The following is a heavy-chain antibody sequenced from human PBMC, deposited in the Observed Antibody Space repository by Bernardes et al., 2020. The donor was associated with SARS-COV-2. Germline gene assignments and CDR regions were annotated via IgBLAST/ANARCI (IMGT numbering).Heavy chain of an antibody. J-gene: IGHJ5*02. CDR3: ARDGSSSWYSWFDP. V-gene: IGHV3-66*02. CDR2: IYSGGST. Sequence: SLRLSCAASGFTVSSTYMSWVRQAPGKGLEWVSVIYSGGSTYYADSVKGRFTISRDNSKNTLYLQMNSLRAEDTAVYYCARDGSSSWYSWFDPWGQGTLVTVSS. CDR1: GFTVSSTY. D-gene: IGHD6-13*01.